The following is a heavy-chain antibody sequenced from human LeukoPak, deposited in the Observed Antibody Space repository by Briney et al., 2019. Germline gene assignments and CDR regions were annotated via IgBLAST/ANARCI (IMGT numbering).Heavy chain of an antibody. CDR1: GLTFSSFW. CDR2: IDNDGSST. V-gene: IGHV3-74*01. J-gene: IGHJ4*02. Sequence: GGSLRLSCAASGLTFSSFWIHWVRQAPGKGPVWVSRIDNDGSSTTYADSVKGRFTISRDNAKNTLYLQMSSLRGEDTAVYYCARAAYMSSPDYWGQGTLVTVSS. CDR3: ARAAYMSSPDY. D-gene: IGHD6-6*01.